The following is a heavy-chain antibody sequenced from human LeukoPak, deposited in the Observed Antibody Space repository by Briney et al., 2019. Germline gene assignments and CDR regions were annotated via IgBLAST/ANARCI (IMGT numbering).Heavy chain of an antibody. V-gene: IGHV1-2*02. D-gene: IGHD2-2*01. CDR2: INPNSGGT. J-gene: IGHJ5*02. Sequence: ASVKVSCKASGYTFTGYYMHWVRQAPGQGLEWMGWINPNSGGTSYAQKFQGRVTMTRDASISTAYMELSRLRSDDTAVYYCARESIVVVPAALASWDWFDPWGQGTLVTVSS. CDR3: ARESIVVVPAALASWDWFDP. CDR1: GYTFTGYY.